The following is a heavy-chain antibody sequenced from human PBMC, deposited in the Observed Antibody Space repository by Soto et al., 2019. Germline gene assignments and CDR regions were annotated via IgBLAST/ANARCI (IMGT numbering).Heavy chain of an antibody. CDR3: ERVGELPEAGGPFNY. D-gene: IGHD3-16*01. J-gene: IGHJ4*02. CDR1: GGSISSGGYY. Sequence: QVQLQESGPGLVKPSQTLSLTCTVSGGSISSGGYYWSWIRQHPGKGLEWIGYIYYSGSTYYNPSQKGEFTITGDPSKNRFPVRWSSGTAANRAVYPGERVGELPEAGGPFNYGGRGTRVTVSS. V-gene: IGHV4-31*01. CDR2: IYYSGST.